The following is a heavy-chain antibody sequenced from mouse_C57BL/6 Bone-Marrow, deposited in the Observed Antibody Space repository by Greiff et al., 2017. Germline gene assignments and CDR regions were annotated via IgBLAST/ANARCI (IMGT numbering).Heavy chain of an antibody. CDR1: GFTFSDYG. D-gene: IGHD1-1*01. CDR2: ISNLAYSI. J-gene: IGHJ2*01. Sequence: EVKVVESGGGLVQPGGSLKLSCAASGFTFSDYGMAWVRQAPRKGPEWVAFISNLAYSIYYAHTVTGRSTFSRENAKNTLYLEMSSRRSEDTAMYYCARHLRFYYFDYWGQGTTLTVSS. V-gene: IGHV5-15*01. CDR3: ARHLRFYYFDY.